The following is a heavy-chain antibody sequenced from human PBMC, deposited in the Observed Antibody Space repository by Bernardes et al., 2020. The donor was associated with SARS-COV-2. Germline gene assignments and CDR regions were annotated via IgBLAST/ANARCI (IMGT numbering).Heavy chain of an antibody. D-gene: IGHD3-10*01. Sequence: GSLRLSCAASGFTFSTYAMSWVRQAPGKGLEWVSAISGNGRTTYYADSVKGRFTISRDISKNTLDLQMNSLRAEDTGVYYCAKPLVRGYFYYGMDVWGQGTTVAVSS. CDR1: GFTFSTYA. J-gene: IGHJ6*02. V-gene: IGHV3-23*01. CDR3: AKPLVRGYFYYGMDV. CDR2: ISGNGRTT.